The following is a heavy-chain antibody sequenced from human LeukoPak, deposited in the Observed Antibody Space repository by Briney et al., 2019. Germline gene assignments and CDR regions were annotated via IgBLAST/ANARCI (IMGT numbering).Heavy chain of an antibody. CDR3: ARDWYYYGSGSIDY. J-gene: IGHJ4*02. V-gene: IGHV3-30*19. D-gene: IGHD3-10*01. Sequence: GGSLRLSCAASGFAFNTYAMHWVRQAPGQGLEWVAVISYDGSNKYYADSVKGRFTISRDNSKNTLYLQMNSLRAEDTAVYYCARDWYYYGSGSIDYWGQGTLVTVSS. CDR2: ISYDGSNK. CDR1: GFAFNTYA.